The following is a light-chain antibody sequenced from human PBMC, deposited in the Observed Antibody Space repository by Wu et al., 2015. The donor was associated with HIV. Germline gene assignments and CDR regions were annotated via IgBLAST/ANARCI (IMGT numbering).Light chain of an antibody. V-gene: IGKV3-11*01. CDR2: DAS. J-gene: IGKJ1*01. CDR3: QQYGSSLWT. Sequence: EIVLTQSPATLSLSPGERATLSCRASQSVSSYLAWYQQKPGQAPRLLIYDASNRATGIPARFSGSGSGTDFTLTISSLEPEDFAVYYCQQYGSSLWTFGQGTKVEMK. CDR1: QSVSSY.